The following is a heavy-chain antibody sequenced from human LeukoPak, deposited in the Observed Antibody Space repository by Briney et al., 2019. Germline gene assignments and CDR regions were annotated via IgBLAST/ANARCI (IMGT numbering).Heavy chain of an antibody. CDR2: IYTSGST. D-gene: IGHD6-13*01. J-gene: IGHJ4*02. Sequence: SETLSLTCTVSGGSISSYYWSWFRQPPGKGLEWIGYIYTSGSTNYNPSLKSRVTISVDTSKNQFSLKLSSVTAADTAVYYCASSPYHSSSWYGSFFGWGQGTLVTVSS. CDR3: ASSPYHSSSWYGSFFG. CDR1: GGSISSYY. V-gene: IGHV4-4*09.